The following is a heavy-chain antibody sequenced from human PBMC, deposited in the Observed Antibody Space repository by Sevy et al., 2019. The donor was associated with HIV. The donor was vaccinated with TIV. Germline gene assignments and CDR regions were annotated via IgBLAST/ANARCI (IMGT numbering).Heavy chain of an antibody. J-gene: IGHJ4*02. D-gene: IGHD2-15*01. CDR2: IYYSGST. CDR1: GGSVSSGSYY. CDR3: AREHLVVSHFDY. Sequence: SETLSLTCTVSGGSVSSGSYYWSWIRQPPGKGLEWIGYIYYSGSTNYNPSLKCRVTISVDTSKNQFSLRLSSVTAAEPAVYYGAREHLVVSHFDYWGQGTLVTVSS. V-gene: IGHV4-61*01.